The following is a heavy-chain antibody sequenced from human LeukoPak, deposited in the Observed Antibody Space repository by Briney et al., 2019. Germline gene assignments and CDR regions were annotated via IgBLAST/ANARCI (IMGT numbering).Heavy chain of an antibody. J-gene: IGHJ4*02. CDR2: IYTSGST. CDR1: GASISRYY. V-gene: IGHV4-4*07. CDR3: ARVRQSDYYDSSGYYRPWDYFDY. D-gene: IGHD3-22*01. Sequence: PSETLSLTCTVSGASISRYYWSWIRQPAGKGLEWIGRIYTSGSTNYNPSLKSRVTMSVDTSKNQFSLKLSSVTAADTAVYYCARVRQSDYYDSSGYYRPWDYFDYWGQGTLVTVSS.